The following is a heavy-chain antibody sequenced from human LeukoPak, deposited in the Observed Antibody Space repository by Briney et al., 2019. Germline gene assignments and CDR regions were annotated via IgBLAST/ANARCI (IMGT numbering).Heavy chain of an antibody. CDR2: ISSNGGST. CDR1: GFTFSSYA. D-gene: IGHD6-13*01. Sequence: PGGSLRLSCAASGFTFSSYAMHWVRQAPGKGLEYVSAISSNGGSTYYANSVKGRFTISRDNSKNTLYLQMGSLRAEDMAVYYCARSIAAAGIQGNAFDIWGQGTMVTVSS. V-gene: IGHV3-64*01. J-gene: IGHJ3*02. CDR3: ARSIAAAGIQGNAFDI.